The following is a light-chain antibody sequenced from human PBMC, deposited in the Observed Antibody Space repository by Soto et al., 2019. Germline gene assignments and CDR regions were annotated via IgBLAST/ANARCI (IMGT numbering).Light chain of an antibody. CDR1: SSDVGGYNY. Sequence: QSALTQPASVSGSPGQSITISCTGTSSDVGGYNYVSWYQQHPGKAPKLMIYEVSNRPSGVSNRFSGSKSGNTAFLTISGLQAEDEADYYCSSYTSSSTLRGVFGGGTQLTVL. CDR3: SSYTSSSTLRGV. V-gene: IGLV2-14*01. CDR2: EVS. J-gene: IGLJ2*01.